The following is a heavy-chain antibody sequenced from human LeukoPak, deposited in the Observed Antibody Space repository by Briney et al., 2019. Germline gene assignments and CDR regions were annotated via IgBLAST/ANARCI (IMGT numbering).Heavy chain of an antibody. CDR1: RYTFSNYS. J-gene: IGHJ4*02. CDR2: IWYDGSNK. Sequence: GGCLRLSCAASRYTFSNYSTHWVRQAPGKGLEWVAVIWYDGSNKYYADSVKGRFTISRDNSKNTLYLQMNSLRAEDTAVYYCARGRVYSYDLDYWGQGTLVTVSS. V-gene: IGHV3-33*01. CDR3: ARGRVYSYDLDY. D-gene: IGHD5-18*01.